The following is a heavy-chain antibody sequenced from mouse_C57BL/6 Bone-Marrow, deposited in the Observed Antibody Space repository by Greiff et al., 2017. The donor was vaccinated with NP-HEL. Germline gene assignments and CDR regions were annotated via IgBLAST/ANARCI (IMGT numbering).Heavy chain of an antibody. D-gene: IGHD3-2*02. V-gene: IGHV2-2*01. CDR3: ARPDSSGSSFAY. J-gene: IGHJ3*01. CDR2: IWSGGST. Sequence: VKLMESGPGLVQPSQSLSITCTVSGFSLTSYGVHWVRQSPGKGLEWLGVIWSGGSTDYNAAFISRLSISKDNSKSQVFFKMNSLQADDTAIYYCARPDSSGSSFAYWGQGTLVTVSA. CDR1: GFSLTSYG.